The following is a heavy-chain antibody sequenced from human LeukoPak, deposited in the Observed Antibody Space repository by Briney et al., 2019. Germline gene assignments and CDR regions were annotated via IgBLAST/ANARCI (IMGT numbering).Heavy chain of an antibody. V-gene: IGHV4-38-2*02. J-gene: IGHJ6*02. CDR3: ARYSGSYESYYYGMDV. CDR1: GYSISSGYY. CDR2: IYHSGST. D-gene: IGHD1-26*01. Sequence: SETLSLTCTASGYSISSGYYWGWIRQPPGKGLEWIGSIYHSGSTYYNPSLKSRVTISVDTSKNQFSLKLSSVTAADTAVYYCARYSGSYESYYYGMDVWGQGTTATVSS.